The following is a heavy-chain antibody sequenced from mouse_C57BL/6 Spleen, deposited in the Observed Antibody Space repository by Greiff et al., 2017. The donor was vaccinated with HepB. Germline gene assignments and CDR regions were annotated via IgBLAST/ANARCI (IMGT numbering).Heavy chain of an antibody. CDR1: GYTFTSYW. V-gene: IGHV1-52*01. CDR3: ARSNYGSTFYYFGY. Sequence: QVQLQQPGAELVRPGSSVKLSCKASGYTFTSYWMHWVKQRPIQGLEWIGNIDPSDSETHYNQKFKDKATLTVDKSSSTAYMQLSSLTSEDSAVYYCARSNYGSTFYYFGYWGQGTTLTVSS. D-gene: IGHD1-1*01. CDR2: IDPSDSET. J-gene: IGHJ2*01.